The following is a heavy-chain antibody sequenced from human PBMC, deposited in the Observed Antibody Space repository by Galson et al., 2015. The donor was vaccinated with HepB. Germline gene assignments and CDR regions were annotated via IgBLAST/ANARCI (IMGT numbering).Heavy chain of an antibody. V-gene: IGHV3-64D*06. Sequence: SLRLSCAASGFTFSDNPMHWVRQAPGKGLQYVSGMSDSGDDTYYADSVKGRFTISRDNSKDTLYLQMTSLRPEDTAMYYCVKDFRGLYYDVLTGGLQNSGHYRFFDSWGQ. D-gene: IGHD3-9*01. CDR2: MSDSGDDT. J-gene: IGHJ4*02. CDR3: VKDFRGLYYDVLTGGLQNSGHYRFFDS. CDR1: GFTFSDNP.